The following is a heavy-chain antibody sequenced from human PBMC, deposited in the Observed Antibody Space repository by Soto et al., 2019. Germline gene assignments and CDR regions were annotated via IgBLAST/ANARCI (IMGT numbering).Heavy chain of an antibody. CDR2: IYSGGST. CDR3: ARVIGSG. CDR1: GFTVSSNC. V-gene: IGHV3-66*01. Sequence: GGSLRLSCATSGFTVSSNCMSWFRQAPGKGLEWVSVIYSGGSTYYADSVKGRFTISRDNSKNTLYLQMNSLRVEDTAVYYCARVIGSGWGQGTLVTVSS. J-gene: IGHJ4*02. D-gene: IGHD6-19*01.